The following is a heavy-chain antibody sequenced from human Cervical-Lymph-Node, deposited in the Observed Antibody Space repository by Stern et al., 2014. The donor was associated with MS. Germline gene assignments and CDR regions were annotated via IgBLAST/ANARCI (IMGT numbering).Heavy chain of an antibody. Sequence: QVQLVESGPRLVKPSETLSLTCTVSGGSISSSSYYWGWIRQPPGKGLEWIGSIYYSGSTYYNPSLKSRVTISVDTSKNQFSLKLSSVTAADTAVYYCARHILSGSFIFDYWGQGTLVTVSS. J-gene: IGHJ4*02. CDR3: ARHILSGSFIFDY. V-gene: IGHV4-39*01. D-gene: IGHD1-26*01. CDR1: GGSISSSSYY. CDR2: IYYSGST.